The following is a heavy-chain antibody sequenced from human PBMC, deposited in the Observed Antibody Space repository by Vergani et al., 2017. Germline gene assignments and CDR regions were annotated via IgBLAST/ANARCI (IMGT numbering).Heavy chain of an antibody. D-gene: IGHD3-10*01. CDR3: ARVPGSASYYYYYGMDV. CDR1: GYSISSGYY. J-gene: IGHJ6*02. CDR2: IYHSGST. Sequence: QVQLQESGPGLVKPSETLSLTCTVSGYSISSGYYWGWIRQPPGKGLEWIGSIYHSGSTYYNPSLKSRVTISVDKSKNQFSLKLSSVTAADTAVYYCARVPGSASYYYYYGMDVWGQGTTVTVSS. V-gene: IGHV4-38-2*02.